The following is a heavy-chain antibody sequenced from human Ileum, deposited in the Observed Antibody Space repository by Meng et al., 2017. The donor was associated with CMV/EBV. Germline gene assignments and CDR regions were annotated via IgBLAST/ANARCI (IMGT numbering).Heavy chain of an antibody. Sequence: GGSLRLSCAASGFTFSSYDMHWVRQATGKGLEWVSAIGTASDTFYPGSVKGRFTISRENAKNSLYLQMNSLRAGDTAVYYCARGRCSSTSCYPYYYYYPMDVWGQGTTVTVSS. V-gene: IGHV3-13*01. CDR1: GFTFSSYD. CDR3: ARGRCSSTSCYPYYYYYPMDV. D-gene: IGHD2-2*01. J-gene: IGHJ6*02. CDR2: IGTASDT.